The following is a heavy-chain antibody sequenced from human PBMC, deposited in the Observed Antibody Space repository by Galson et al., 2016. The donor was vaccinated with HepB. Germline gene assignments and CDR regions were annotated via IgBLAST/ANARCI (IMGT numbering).Heavy chain of an antibody. CDR2: IWYDGSND. D-gene: IGHD6-25*01. CDR1: GFTFSSCG. V-gene: IGHV3-33*01. J-gene: IGHJ4*02. CDR3: AREHPGIAAAILDY. Sequence: SLRLSCAASGFTFSSCGMHWVRQAPGKGLEWLALIWYDGSNDYYADSVKGRFTISRDNSKNTLSLQLHSLRAEDTAVYYCAREHPGIAAAILDYWGQGTLVTVST.